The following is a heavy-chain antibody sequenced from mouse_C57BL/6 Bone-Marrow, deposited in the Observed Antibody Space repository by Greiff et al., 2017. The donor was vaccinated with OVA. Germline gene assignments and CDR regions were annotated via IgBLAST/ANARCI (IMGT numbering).Heavy chain of an antibody. CDR2: IDPETGGT. D-gene: IGHD2-4*01. J-gene: IGHJ2*01. Sequence: VQGVESGAELVRPGASVTLSCKASGYTFTGYEMHWVKQTPVHGLEWIGAIDPETGGTAYNQKFKGKAILTADKSSSTAYMELRSLTSEDSAVYYCTRDDYDEWDWGQGTTLTVSS. CDR3: TRDDYDEWD. CDR1: GYTFTGYE. V-gene: IGHV1-15*01.